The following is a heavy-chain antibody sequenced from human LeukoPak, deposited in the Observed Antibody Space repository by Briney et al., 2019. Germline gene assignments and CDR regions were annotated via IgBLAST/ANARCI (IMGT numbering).Heavy chain of an antibody. V-gene: IGHV4-59*08. CDR3: ARTRSGPRGVIIPNYYYYSMDV. CDR1: GGSISSYY. CDR2: IYYSGST. J-gene: IGHJ6*02. D-gene: IGHD3-10*01. Sequence: SETLSLTCTVSGGSISSYYWSWIRQPPGKGLEWIGYIYYSGSTNYNPSLKSRVTISVDTSKNQFSLKLSSVTAADTAVYYCARTRSGPRGVIIPNYYYYSMDVWGQGTTVTVSS.